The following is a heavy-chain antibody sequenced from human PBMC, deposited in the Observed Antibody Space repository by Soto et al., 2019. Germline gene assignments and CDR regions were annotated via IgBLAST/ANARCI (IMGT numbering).Heavy chain of an antibody. D-gene: IGHD2-15*01. Sequence: QVQLVESGGGVVQPGRSLRLSCAASGFTFSSYAMHWVRQAPGKGLEWVAVISYDGSNKYYADSVKVRFTISRDNSKNTLYLQMNSLRAEDSAVYYCARTSDIVVVVAATSLFDYWGQGTLVTVSS. V-gene: IGHV3-30-3*01. CDR1: GFTFSSYA. J-gene: IGHJ4*02. CDR2: ISYDGSNK. CDR3: ARTSDIVVVVAATSLFDY.